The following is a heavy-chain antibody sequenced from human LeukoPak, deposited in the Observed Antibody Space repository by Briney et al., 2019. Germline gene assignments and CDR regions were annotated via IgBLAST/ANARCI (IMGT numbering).Heavy chain of an antibody. CDR2: ISGSGGST. CDR3: ARDEYYDRSGYYYF. V-gene: IGHV3-23*01. Sequence: GGSLRLSCAASGFTFSSHSMSWVRQAPGKGLEWVSAISGSGGSTYYADSVKGRFTISRDNPKDTLYLQMDSLGAEDTAVYYCARDEYYDRSGYYYFWGQGTLVTVAS. J-gene: IGHJ4*02. CDR1: GFTFSSHS. D-gene: IGHD3-22*01.